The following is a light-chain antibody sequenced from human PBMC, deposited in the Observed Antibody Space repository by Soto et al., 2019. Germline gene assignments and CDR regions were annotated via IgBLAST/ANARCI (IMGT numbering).Light chain of an antibody. Sequence: QSVLTQPASVSGSPGQSITISCTGTSSDVGGYNYVSWYQQHPDKAPKLMIYEVSNRPSGVSNRFSGSKSGNMASLTISGLQAEDEADYYCTSFTRSSTFVFGTGTKVTVL. CDR1: SSDVGGYNY. CDR3: TSFTRSSTFV. V-gene: IGLV2-14*01. CDR2: EVS. J-gene: IGLJ1*01.